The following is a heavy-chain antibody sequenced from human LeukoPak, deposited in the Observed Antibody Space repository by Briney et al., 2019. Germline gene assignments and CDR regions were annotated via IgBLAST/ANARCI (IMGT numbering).Heavy chain of an antibody. CDR3: ARGGSSGWYGEGYFDY. D-gene: IGHD6-19*01. V-gene: IGHV3-66*01. J-gene: IGHJ4*02. Sequence: GSLRLSCAASGCPVSSNYMSWVRQAPGKGLEWDSVIYSGGSTYYADSVKGRFTISRDNSKNTLYLQMNSLRAEDTAVYYCARGGSSGWYGEGYFDYWGQGTLVTVSS. CDR1: GCPVSSNY. CDR2: IYSGGST.